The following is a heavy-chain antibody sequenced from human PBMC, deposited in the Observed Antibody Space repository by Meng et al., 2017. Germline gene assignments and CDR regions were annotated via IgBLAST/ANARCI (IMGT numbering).Heavy chain of an antibody. CDR3: ARDGYYYGSGCLDY. CDR1: GFTFSSYA. CDR2: ISYDGSNK. D-gene: IGHD3-10*01. Sequence: GESLKISCAASGFTFSSYAMHWVRQAPGKGLEWVAVISYDGSNKYYADSVKGRFTISRDNSKNTLYLQMNSLRAEDTAVYYCARDGYYYGSGCLDYWGQGTLVTVSS. V-gene: IGHV3-30*04. J-gene: IGHJ4*02.